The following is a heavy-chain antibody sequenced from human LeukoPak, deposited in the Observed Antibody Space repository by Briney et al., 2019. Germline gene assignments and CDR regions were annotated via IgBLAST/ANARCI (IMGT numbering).Heavy chain of an antibody. CDR2: ICYSGST. D-gene: IGHD1-26*01. J-gene: IGHJ4*02. CDR1: GGSISSRSYC. V-gene: IGHV4-39*01. Sequence: SETLSLTCTVSGGSISSRSYCWGWIRQPPGKGLEWIGNICYSGSTYYNPSLKSRVTISVDTSKNQFSLKLSSVTAADTAVYYCARRAGATSWYYFDYWGQGTLVTVSS. CDR3: ARRAGATSWYYFDY.